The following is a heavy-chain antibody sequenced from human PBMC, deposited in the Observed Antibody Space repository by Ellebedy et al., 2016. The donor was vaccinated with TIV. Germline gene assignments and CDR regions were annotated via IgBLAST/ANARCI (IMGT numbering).Heavy chain of an antibody. J-gene: IGHJ3*02. V-gene: IGHV4-34*01. CDR1: GGSISSYY. Sequence: SETLSLTXTVSGGSISSYYWSWIRQPPGKGLEWIGEINHSGSTNYNPSLKSRVTISVDTSKNQFSLKLSSVTAADTAVYYCARPVGAHDAFDIWGQGTMVTVSS. D-gene: IGHD1-26*01. CDR2: INHSGST. CDR3: ARPVGAHDAFDI.